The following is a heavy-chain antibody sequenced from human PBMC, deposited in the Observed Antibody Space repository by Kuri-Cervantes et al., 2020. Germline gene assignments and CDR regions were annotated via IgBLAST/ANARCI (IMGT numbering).Heavy chain of an antibody. Sequence: WVRQPPGMGLEWIGSIYSNGNTYYNPSLKSPSTISVDTSKNQFSLKITSVTAADTAVYYCARRQASGWFFGAFDIWGQGTMVTVSS. CDR2: IYSNGNT. D-gene: IGHD6-13*01. CDR3: ARRQASGWFFGAFDI. J-gene: IGHJ3*02. V-gene: IGHV4-30-4*08.